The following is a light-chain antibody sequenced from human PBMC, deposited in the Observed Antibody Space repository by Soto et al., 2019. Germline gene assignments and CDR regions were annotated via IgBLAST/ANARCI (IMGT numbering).Light chain of an antibody. CDR3: QQYDTFSFT. Sequence: DIQMTQSPSTLSASVGDRVTITCRASQSIVTWLAWYQQKPGKAPNLLIYDASTLESGVPPRFSGGGSGTEFTLTISSLQPDDFATYYCQQYDTFSFTFGQGTKLEIK. CDR2: DAS. J-gene: IGKJ2*01. V-gene: IGKV1-5*01. CDR1: QSIVTW.